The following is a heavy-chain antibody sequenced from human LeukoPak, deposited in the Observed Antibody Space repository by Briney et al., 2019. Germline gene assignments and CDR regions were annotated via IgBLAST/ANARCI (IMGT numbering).Heavy chain of an antibody. D-gene: IGHD3-10*01. V-gene: IGHV3-74*01. CDR2: INADGSSA. CDR1: GFTFSNYW. Sequence: PGGSLRLSCAASGFTFSNYWMHWVRQAPGKGLVWVSRINADGSSASCADSVKGRFTISRDNAKNTLYLQMNSLRAEDTAMYYCARDYGRSRDYGMDVWGQGTTVTVSS. J-gene: IGHJ6*02. CDR3: ARDYGRSRDYGMDV.